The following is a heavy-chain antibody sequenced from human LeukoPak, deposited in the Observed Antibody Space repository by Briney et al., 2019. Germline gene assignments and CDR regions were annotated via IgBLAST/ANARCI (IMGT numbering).Heavy chain of an antibody. CDR1: GDSISRGSQY. D-gene: IGHD6-13*01. Sequence: PSETLSLTCTVSGDSISRGSQYWGWIRQPPGKGLEWIGNILYSGNTFYNPSLRSRVTISVDTSKNQFSLRLSSVTAADAAAYFCARLRAEAGNNAFDMWGQGTMVTVSS. CDR3: ARLRAEAGNNAFDM. CDR2: ILYSGNT. V-gene: IGHV4-39*07. J-gene: IGHJ3*02.